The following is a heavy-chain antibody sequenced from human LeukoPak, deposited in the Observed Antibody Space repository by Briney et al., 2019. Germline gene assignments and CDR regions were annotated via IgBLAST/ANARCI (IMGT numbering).Heavy chain of an antibody. CDR3: ALVDTSLLDWFDP. CDR1: GYPFTSYH. Sequence: ASVKVSCRASGYPFTSYHVHWVRQAPGQGLEWMGLINPRGGSTTYAQKFQGRVTMTSDTSTSTASLELSSLRSEDTAVYYCALVDTSLLDWFDPWGQGTLVAVSS. V-gene: IGHV1-46*01. D-gene: IGHD5-18*01. CDR2: INPRGGST. J-gene: IGHJ5*02.